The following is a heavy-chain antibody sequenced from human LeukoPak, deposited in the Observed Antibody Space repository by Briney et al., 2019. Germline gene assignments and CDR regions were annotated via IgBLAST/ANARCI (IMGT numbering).Heavy chain of an antibody. Sequence: SVKVSCKASGGTFSSYAISWVRQAPGQGLEWMGGIIPIFGTANYAQKFQGRVTITTDESTSTAYMELSSLRSEDTAVYYCARGVMGTITWFDPWGQGTLVTVSS. CDR1: GGTFSSYA. CDR3: ARGVMGTITWFDP. J-gene: IGHJ5*02. CDR2: IIPIFGTA. D-gene: IGHD5-24*01. V-gene: IGHV1-69*05.